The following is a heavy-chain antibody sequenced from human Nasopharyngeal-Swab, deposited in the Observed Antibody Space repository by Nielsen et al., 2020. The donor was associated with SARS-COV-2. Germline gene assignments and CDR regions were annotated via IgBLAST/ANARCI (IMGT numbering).Heavy chain of an antibody. J-gene: IGHJ4*02. CDR1: GFTFSSYW. Sequence: GESLKISCAASGFTFSSYWMSWVRQALGKGLEWVANIKQDGSEKYYVDSVKGRFTISRDNAKNSLYLQMNSLRAEDTAVYYCARDQFSASSGWDYWGQGTLVTVSS. V-gene: IGHV3-7*01. CDR2: IKQDGSEK. D-gene: IGHD6-19*01. CDR3: ARDQFSASSGWDY.